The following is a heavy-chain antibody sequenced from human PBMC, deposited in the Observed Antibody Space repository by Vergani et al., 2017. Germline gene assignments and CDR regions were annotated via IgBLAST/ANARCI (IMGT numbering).Heavy chain of an antibody. CDR2: ISYDGSNK. Sequence: QVQLVESGGGVVQPGRSLRLSCAASGFTFSSYAMHWVRQAPGKGLEWVAVISYDGSNKYYADSVKGRFTISRDNSKNTLYLQMNSLRAEDTAVYYCARDVGQWLVVNWFDPWGQGTLVTVSS. D-gene: IGHD6-19*01. V-gene: IGHV3-30-3*01. CDR3: ARDVGQWLVVNWFDP. J-gene: IGHJ5*02. CDR1: GFTFSSYA.